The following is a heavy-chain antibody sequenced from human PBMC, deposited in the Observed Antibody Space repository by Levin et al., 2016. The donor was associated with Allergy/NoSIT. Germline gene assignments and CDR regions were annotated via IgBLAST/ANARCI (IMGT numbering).Heavy chain of an antibody. Sequence: GESLKISCSASGFPFSNYAMSWVRQAPGKGLEWVSTINARGDNTYYLDSVTGRFTISRDNSNNTLYLQLSGLRAEDTAVYYCARGRLSMIVVFTLWGQGTLVTVSS. CDR1: GFPFSNYA. V-gene: IGHV3-23*01. J-gene: IGHJ4*02. CDR3: ARGRLSMIVVFTL. D-gene: IGHD3-22*01. CDR2: INARGDNT.